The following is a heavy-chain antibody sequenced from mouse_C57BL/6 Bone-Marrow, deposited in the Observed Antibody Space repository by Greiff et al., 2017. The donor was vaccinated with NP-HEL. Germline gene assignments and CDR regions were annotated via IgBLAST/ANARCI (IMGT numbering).Heavy chain of an antibody. CDR1: GYTFTDYN. V-gene: IGHV1-22*01. CDR2: INPNNGGT. J-gene: IGHJ2*01. Sequence: EVQLQQSGPELVKPGASVKMSCKASGYTFTDYNMHWVKQSHGKSLEWIGYINPNNGGTSYNQKFKGKATLTVNKSSSTAYMELRSLTSEDSAVYYCARWNYYGSSFPLDYWGQGTTLTVSS. CDR3: ARWNYYGSSFPLDY. D-gene: IGHD1-1*01.